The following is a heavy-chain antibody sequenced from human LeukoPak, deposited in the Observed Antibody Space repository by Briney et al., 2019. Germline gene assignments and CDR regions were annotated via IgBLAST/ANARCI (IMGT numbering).Heavy chain of an antibody. V-gene: IGHV4-4*02. CDR3: ARDGGLDVWNYVDY. Sequence: PSGTLSLTCAVSGGSISSSNWWSWVRQPPGKGLEWIGEIYHSGSTNYNPSLKSRVTISVDKSKNQFSLKLSSVTAADTAVYYCARDGGLDVWNYVDYWGQGTLVTVSS. D-gene: IGHD3-16*01. CDR2: IYHSGST. J-gene: IGHJ4*02. CDR1: GGSISSSNW.